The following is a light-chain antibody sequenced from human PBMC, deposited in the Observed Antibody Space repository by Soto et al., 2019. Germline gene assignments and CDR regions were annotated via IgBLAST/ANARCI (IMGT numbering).Light chain of an antibody. CDR3: QHYHRLPPYT. V-gene: IGKV1-33*01. CDR2: DAS. J-gene: IGKJ2*01. CDR1: QDIDNY. Sequence: DIQMTQSPSSLSVSVGDTVTITCQARQDIDNYLNWYQQKPGQAPRLLIYDASYLETGVPSRFSVRVYGTHFTFSLTGLQREDIATYYCQHYHRLPPYTFGQGTKLELK.